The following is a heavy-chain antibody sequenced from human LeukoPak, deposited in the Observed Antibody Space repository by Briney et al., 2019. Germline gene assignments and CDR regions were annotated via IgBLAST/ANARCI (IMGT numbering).Heavy chain of an antibody. Sequence: GGSLRLSCVASGFTLGDSWMTWVRQAPEKGLEWVADVKLDGGEEYVDSVKGRFNISRDNAKNSVYLQMNSLTAEDTAVYYCVRHRHYHFDYWGQGTLVTVSS. J-gene: IGHJ4*02. V-gene: IGHV3-7*03. CDR1: GFTLGDSW. D-gene: IGHD3-10*01. CDR2: VKLDGGEE. CDR3: VRHRHYHFDY.